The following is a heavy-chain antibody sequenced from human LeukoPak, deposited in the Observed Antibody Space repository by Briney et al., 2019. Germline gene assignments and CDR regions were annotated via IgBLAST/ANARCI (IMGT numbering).Heavy chain of an antibody. Sequence: GGSLRLSCAASGFTFSSYWMHWVRQAPGKGLVWVSRINSDGSSTIYADSVTGRFTVSRDNSKNTVDLQMNNLRVDDTAIYYCAKDHANTPVVTNWGQGILVSVSS. J-gene: IGHJ4*02. D-gene: IGHD2-21*02. CDR3: AKDHANTPVVTN. CDR2: INSDGSST. V-gene: IGHV3-74*01. CDR1: GFTFSSYW.